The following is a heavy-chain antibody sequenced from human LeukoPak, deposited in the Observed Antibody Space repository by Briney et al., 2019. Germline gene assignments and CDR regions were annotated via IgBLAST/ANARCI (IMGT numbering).Heavy chain of an antibody. V-gene: IGHV3-30*04. Sequence: GSLRLSCAASGFTFSSHAMHWVRQAPGKGLEWVALISYEGTHKYYSDSVQGRFTISRDTSKNTLFLQMNSLRSEDTAVYYCAKDFRWSQDYWGQGTLVTVSS. CDR3: AKDFRWSQDY. CDR1: GFTFSSHA. J-gene: IGHJ4*02. CDR2: ISYEGTHK. D-gene: IGHD4-23*01.